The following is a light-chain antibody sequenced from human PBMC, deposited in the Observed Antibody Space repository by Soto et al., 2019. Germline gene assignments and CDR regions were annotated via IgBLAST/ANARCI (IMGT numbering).Light chain of an antibody. CDR3: QQYNNWPALT. CDR2: GAS. CDR1: QSVSSN. J-gene: IGKJ4*01. V-gene: IGKV3-15*01. Sequence: EIVMTQSPATLSLSPGERATLSCRASQSVSSNLAWYQQKPGQAPRLLIYGASTRATGIPARFSGSGSGTEFTLTISSLQSEDCAVYYCQQYNNWPALTFGGGTNVELK.